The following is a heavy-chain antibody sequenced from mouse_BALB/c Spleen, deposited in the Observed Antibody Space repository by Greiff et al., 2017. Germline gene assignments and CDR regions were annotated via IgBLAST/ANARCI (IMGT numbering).Heavy chain of an antibody. Sequence: DVMLVESGGGLVKPGGSLKLSCAASGFTFSSYAMSWVRQTPEKRLEWVASISSGGSTYYPDSVKGRFTISRDNARNILYLQMSSLRSEDTAMYYCARAISPGYFDYWGQGTTLTVSS. CDR1: GFTFSSYA. CDR3: ARAISPGYFDY. CDR2: ISSGGST. D-gene: IGHD1-1*01. J-gene: IGHJ2*01. V-gene: IGHV5-6-5*01.